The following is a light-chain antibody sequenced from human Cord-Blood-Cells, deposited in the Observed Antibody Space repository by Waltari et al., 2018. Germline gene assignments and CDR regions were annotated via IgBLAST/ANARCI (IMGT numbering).Light chain of an antibody. CDR1: SSDVGGYNY. CDR2: DVS. CDR3: SSYTSSSTRV. V-gene: IGLV2-14*01. J-gene: IGLJ3*02. Sequence: QSALTQPASVSGSPGQSITIYCTGTSSDVGGYNYVSWYQQHPGKAPKLMIYDVSNRPAGFSNRFSGSKSGNTASLTISGLQAEDEADYYCSSYTSSSTRVFGGGTKLTVL.